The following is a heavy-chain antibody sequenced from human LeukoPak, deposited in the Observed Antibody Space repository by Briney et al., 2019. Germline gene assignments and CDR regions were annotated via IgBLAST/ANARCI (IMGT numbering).Heavy chain of an antibody. CDR1: GGSISSGSYY. CDR3: ARDDYGTFDY. D-gene: IGHD4-17*01. Sequence: SETLSLTCTVSGGSISSGSYYWSWLRQPAGKGLEWIGRIYTSGSTNYNPSLKSRVTISVDTSKNQFSLKLSSVTAADTAVYYCARDDYGTFDYWGQGTLVTVSS. J-gene: IGHJ4*02. CDR2: IYTSGST. V-gene: IGHV4-61*02.